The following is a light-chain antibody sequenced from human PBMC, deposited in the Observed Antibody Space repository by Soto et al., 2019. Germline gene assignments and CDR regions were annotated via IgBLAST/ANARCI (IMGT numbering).Light chain of an antibody. V-gene: IGLV1-44*01. J-gene: IGLJ2*01. CDR1: SSNIGSNT. CDR2: RDN. Sequence: SVLTQPPSASATPGQRVTISCSGSSSNIGSNTVNWYQQLPGTAPKLLIYRDNQRPSGVPDRFSGSKSGTSASLAISGLQSEDEADYYCAAWDDSLNGAVFGGGTKLTVL. CDR3: AAWDDSLNGAV.